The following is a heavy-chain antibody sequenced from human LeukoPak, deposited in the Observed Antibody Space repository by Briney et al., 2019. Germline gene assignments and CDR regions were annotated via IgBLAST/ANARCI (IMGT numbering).Heavy chain of an antibody. V-gene: IGHV3-30*02. Sequence: AGGSLRLSCAASGFTFSSYGMHWVRQAPGKGLEWVAFIRYDGSNKYYADSVKGRFTISRDNSKNTLYLQMNSLRAEDTAVYYCAKPKGLVHAFDIWGQGTMVTVSS. CDR1: GFTFSSYG. CDR3: AKPKGLVHAFDI. CDR2: IRYDGSNK. J-gene: IGHJ3*02. D-gene: IGHD6-19*01.